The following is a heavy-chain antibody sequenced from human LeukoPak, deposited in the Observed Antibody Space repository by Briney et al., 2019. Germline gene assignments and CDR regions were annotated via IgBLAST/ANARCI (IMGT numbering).Heavy chain of an antibody. CDR1: GGSFSGYY. D-gene: IGHD3-9*01. J-gene: IGHJ4*02. CDR3: ARGPAYYDILTGYYKARRFDY. Sequence: SETLSLTCAVYGGSFSGYYWSWFRQPPGKGLEWIGEINHSGSTNYNPSLKSRVTISVDTSKNQFSLKLSSVTAADTAVYYCARGPAYYDILTGYYKARRFDYWGQGTLVTVSS. CDR2: INHSGST. V-gene: IGHV4-34*01.